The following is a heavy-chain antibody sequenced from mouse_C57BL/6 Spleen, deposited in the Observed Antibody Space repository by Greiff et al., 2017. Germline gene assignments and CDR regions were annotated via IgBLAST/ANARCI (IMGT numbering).Heavy chain of an antibody. CDR2: IWRGGST. V-gene: IGHV2-2*01. Sequence: QVQLQQSGPGLVQPSQSLSITCTVSGFSFTSYGVHWVRQSPGQGLEWLGVIWRGGSTDYNAAFISSLSISKDNSKSQVFFKMNRLQAEDTAIYSGAITENYGSPYVMDYWGQGTTVTVSS. D-gene: IGHD1-1*01. CDR1: GFSFTSYG. CDR3: AITENYGSPYVMDY. J-gene: IGHJ4*01.